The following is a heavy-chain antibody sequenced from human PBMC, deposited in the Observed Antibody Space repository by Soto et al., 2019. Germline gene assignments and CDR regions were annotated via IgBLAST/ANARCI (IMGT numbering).Heavy chain of an antibody. CDR3: ARDAPRCSGGTCLDY. D-gene: IGHD2-15*01. CDR1: GFTFSSFS. CDR2: ISSSSSTI. Sequence: SPRLSCAASGFTFSSFSMHWVRQAPGKGLEWVSYISSSSSTIYYADSVRGRFTISRDNAKNSLYLQMNSLRDEDTAVFYCARDAPRCSGGTCLDYWGQGTLVTVSS. J-gene: IGHJ4*02. V-gene: IGHV3-48*02.